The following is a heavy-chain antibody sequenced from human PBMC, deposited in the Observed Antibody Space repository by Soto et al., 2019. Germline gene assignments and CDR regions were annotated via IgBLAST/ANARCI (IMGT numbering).Heavy chain of an antibody. Sequence: PSETLSLTCTVSGGSISSSSYYWGWIRQPPGKGLEWIGSIHYSGSTYYNPSLKSRVTISVDTSKNQFSLKLSSVTAADTAVYYCARLVGSSGYYDYWGQGTLVTVSS. D-gene: IGHD3-22*01. CDR3: ARLVGSSGYYDY. J-gene: IGHJ4*02. CDR1: GGSISSSSYY. CDR2: IHYSGST. V-gene: IGHV4-39*01.